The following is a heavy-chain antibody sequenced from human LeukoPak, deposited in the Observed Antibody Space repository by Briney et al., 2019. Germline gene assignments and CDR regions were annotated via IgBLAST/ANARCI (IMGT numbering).Heavy chain of an antibody. V-gene: IGHV1-2*02. CDR3: ARLYSSGWKGFDY. J-gene: IGHJ4*02. Sequence: GASVKVSCKASGYTFTGYYMHWVRQAPGQGLEWMGWINPNSGDTNYAQKFQGRVTMTRDTSISTAYMELSRLRSDDTAVYYCARLYSSGWKGFDYWGQGTLVTVSS. CDR1: GYTFTGYY. CDR2: INPNSGDT. D-gene: IGHD6-19*01.